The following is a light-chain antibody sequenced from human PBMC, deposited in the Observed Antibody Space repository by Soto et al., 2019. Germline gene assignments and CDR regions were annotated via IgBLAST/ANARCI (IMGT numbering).Light chain of an antibody. CDR1: QSISSSY. V-gene: IGKV3-20*01. CDR3: HQYGSSPLT. J-gene: IGKJ4*01. Sequence: EIVLTQSPGTLSLSPGKRATLSCRASQSISSSYLAWYQQKPGQAPRLFIYGASSRATGIPDRFSGSGSGTDFTLTIGRLEPEDFAVYYCHQYGSSPLTFGGGTKVDIK. CDR2: GAS.